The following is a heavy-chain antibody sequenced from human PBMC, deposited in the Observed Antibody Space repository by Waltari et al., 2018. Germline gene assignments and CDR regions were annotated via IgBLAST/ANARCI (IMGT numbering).Heavy chain of an antibody. CDR3: ARESVVTTLFDY. CDR1: GASITRGGYY. V-gene: IGHV4-31*03. D-gene: IGHD4-17*01. J-gene: IGHJ4*02. Sequence: QVQLQESGPGLVKPSQTLSLTCTVSGASITRGGYYWSWIRQHPGKGLEWIGYIYYSGSTYYNPSLKSRVTISVDTSKNQFSLKLSSVTAADTAVYYCARESVVTTLFDYWGQGTLVTVSS. CDR2: IYYSGST.